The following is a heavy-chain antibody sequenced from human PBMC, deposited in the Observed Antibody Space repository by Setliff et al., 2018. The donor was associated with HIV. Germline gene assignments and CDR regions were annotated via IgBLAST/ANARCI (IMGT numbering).Heavy chain of an antibody. D-gene: IGHD3-16*02. V-gene: IGHV4-59*08. CDR1: GRSISSYY. J-gene: IGHJ3*02. Sequence: PSETLSLTCTVSGRSISSYYWSWIRQPPGKGLEWIGYIYYSGSPNYNSSLKSRVTISVDTSKNQFSLKLSSVTAADTAVYYCARHMGRAYYDYAGGSYRRGDALDIWGLGTMVTVSS. CDR3: ARHMGRAYYDYAGGSYRRGDALDI. CDR2: IYYSGSP.